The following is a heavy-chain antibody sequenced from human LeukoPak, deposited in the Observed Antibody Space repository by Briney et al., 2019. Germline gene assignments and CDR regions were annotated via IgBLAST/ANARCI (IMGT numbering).Heavy chain of an antibody. CDR3: AKTTTGYSSGRYPGWPVDY. D-gene: IGHD6-19*01. CDR2: ISGSGAGT. V-gene: IGHV3-23*01. Sequence: GGSLRLSCAASGFTFSSYAMGWVRQAPGKGLEWVASISGSGAGTYYADSVKGRFTISRDNSKNTLYLQMNSLRAEDTAVYYCAKTTTGYSSGRYPGWPVDYWGQGTLVTVSS. J-gene: IGHJ4*02. CDR1: GFTFSSYA.